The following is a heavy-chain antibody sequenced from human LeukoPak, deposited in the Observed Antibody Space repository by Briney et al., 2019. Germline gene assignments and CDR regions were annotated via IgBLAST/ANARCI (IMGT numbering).Heavy chain of an antibody. CDR1: GGSISSGGYS. J-gene: IGHJ5*02. CDR2: IYYSGST. Sequence: SETLSLTCTVSGGSISSGGYSWSWIRQHPGKGLEWIGYIYYSGSTYYNPSLNSRVTISVDTSKNQFSLKLSSVTAADTAVYYWAGGYGSGSYYVWFDPWGQGTLVPVSS. CDR3: AGGYGSGSYYVWFDP. V-gene: IGHV4-31*03. D-gene: IGHD3-10*01.